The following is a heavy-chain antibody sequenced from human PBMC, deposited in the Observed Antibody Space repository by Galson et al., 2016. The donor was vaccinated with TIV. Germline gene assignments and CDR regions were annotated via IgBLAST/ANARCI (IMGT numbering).Heavy chain of an antibody. V-gene: IGHV1-2*02. D-gene: IGHD7-27*01. J-gene: IGHJ4*02. CDR3: ARVNWARAFDY. CDR1: GYIFINYY. CDR2: FNPDSGAT. Sequence: SVKVSCKASGYIFINYYIHWVRQAPGQGLEWLGWFNPDSGATQYAQKFQGRVTMTRDTSISTAYMELRRLISDDTAVYYCARVNWARAFDYWGQGTQATVSS.